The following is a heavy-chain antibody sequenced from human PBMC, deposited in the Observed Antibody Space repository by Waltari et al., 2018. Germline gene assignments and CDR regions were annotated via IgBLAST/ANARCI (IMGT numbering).Heavy chain of an antibody. CDR2: ISSSSSYI. CDR1: GFTFSSSR. V-gene: IGHV3-21*01. CDR3: ARDAGEFDY. J-gene: IGHJ4*02. Sequence: EVQLVESGGGLVKPGGSLRLSCAASGFTFSSSRMNWVRQAPGKGLAWVSSISSSSSYIYYADSVKGRFTISRDNAKNSLYLQMNSLRAEDTAVYYCARDAGEFDYWGQGTLVTVSS. D-gene: IGHD3-10*01.